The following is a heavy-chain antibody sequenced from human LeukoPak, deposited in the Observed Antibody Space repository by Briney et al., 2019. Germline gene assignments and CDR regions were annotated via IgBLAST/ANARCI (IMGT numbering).Heavy chain of an antibody. Sequence: SETLSLTCTVSGGSISSYYWSWIRQPPGKGLEWIGYIYYSGSTNYNPSLKSRVTISVDTSKNQFSLKLSSVTAADTAVYYCARAKRMGYYYHSSGLIDYWGQGTLVTVSS. CDR1: GGSISSYY. CDR3: ARAKRMGYYYHSSGLIDY. V-gene: IGHV4-59*01. D-gene: IGHD3-22*01. CDR2: IYYSGST. J-gene: IGHJ4*02.